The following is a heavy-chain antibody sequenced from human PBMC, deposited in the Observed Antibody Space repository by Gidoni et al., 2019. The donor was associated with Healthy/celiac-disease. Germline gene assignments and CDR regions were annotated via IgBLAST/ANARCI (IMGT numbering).Heavy chain of an antibody. CDR3: ARDLVGGWFDP. Sequence: QVQLQESGPGLVKPSETLSLTCTVSGGSISSYYWSWIRQPPGKGLEWIGYIYYSGSTNYNPSLKSRVTISVDTSKNQFSLKLSSVTAADTAVYYCARDLVGGWFDPWGQGTLVTVSS. D-gene: IGHD6-6*01. CDR1: GGSISSYY. V-gene: IGHV4-59*01. J-gene: IGHJ5*02. CDR2: IYYSGST.